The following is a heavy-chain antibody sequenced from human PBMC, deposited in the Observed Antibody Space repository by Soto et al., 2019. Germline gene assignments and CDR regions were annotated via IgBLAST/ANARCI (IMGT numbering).Heavy chain of an antibody. D-gene: IGHD3-22*01. CDR3: ARFPFDSNDWTNPRYFDI. Sequence: SXTLSLNCAVYGGCFSEYYWSWIRQPPGNGLEWIGEINHSAITNYSPSLKSRVTMSVDTSKNQFSLKLTSVTAADTALYYCARFPFDSNDWTNPRYFDIWGQGTLVTVSS. J-gene: IGHJ4*02. CDR2: INHSAIT. V-gene: IGHV4-34*01. CDR1: GGCFSEYY.